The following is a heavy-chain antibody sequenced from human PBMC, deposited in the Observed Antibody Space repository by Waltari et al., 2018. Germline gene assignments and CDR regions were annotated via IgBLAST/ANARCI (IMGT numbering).Heavy chain of an antibody. D-gene: IGHD3-3*01. CDR2: INGDGRST. CDR1: GLTLSSHW. V-gene: IGHV3-74*01. J-gene: IGHJ4*02. Sequence: EVQVVESGGGLVQPGGSLRRSCAASGLTLSSHWMHWVRQAPGKGLVWVSRINGDGRSTSYADSVKGRFTISRDNAKNTVYLQMDSLRAEDTAVYYCVSGESGFAIRGQGSLVTVSS. CDR3: VSGESGFAI.